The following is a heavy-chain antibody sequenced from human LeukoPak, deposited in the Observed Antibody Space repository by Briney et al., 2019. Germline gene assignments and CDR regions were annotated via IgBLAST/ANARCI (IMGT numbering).Heavy chain of an antibody. D-gene: IGHD1-1*01. CDR2: ISGDGRNI. V-gene: IGHV3-74*01. CDR1: GFTFSSYW. J-gene: IGHJ4*02. Sequence: GGSLRLSCVASGFTFSSYWMHWVRQDPRKGLVWVSRISGDGRNINYADSVRGRFTISRDNAKNSLYLQMNSLRAEDMALYYCAKDWKYNWNDGGFDYWGQGTLVTVSS. CDR3: AKDWKYNWNDGGFDY.